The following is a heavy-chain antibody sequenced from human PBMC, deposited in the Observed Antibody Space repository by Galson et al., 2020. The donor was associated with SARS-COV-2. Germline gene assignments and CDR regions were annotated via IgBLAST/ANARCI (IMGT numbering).Heavy chain of an antibody. CDR1: GFTFNSYA. Sequence: GESLKISCAASGFTFNSYAMHWVRQAPGKGLEWVAVISYDGSNKYYADSVKGRFTISRDNSKNTLYLQMNSLRAEDTAVYYCASSRYYYDSSGSLDYWGQGTLVTVSS. CDR2: ISYDGSNK. D-gene: IGHD3-22*01. CDR3: ASSRYYYDSSGSLDY. J-gene: IGHJ4*02. V-gene: IGHV3-30-3*01.